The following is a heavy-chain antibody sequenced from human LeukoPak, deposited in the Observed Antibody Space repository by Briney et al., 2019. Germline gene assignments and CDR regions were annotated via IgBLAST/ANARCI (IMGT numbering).Heavy chain of an antibody. Sequence: PGGSLRLSCAASGFTFSSYSMNWVRQAPGKGLEWVSSISSSSSYIYYADSVKGRFTISRDNAKNSLYLQMNSLRAEDTALYYCARDYYYYDSSGLGGYWGQGTLVTVSS. CDR2: ISSSSSYI. CDR3: ARDYYYYDSSGLGGY. J-gene: IGHJ4*02. V-gene: IGHV3-21*04. CDR1: GFTFSSYS. D-gene: IGHD3-22*01.